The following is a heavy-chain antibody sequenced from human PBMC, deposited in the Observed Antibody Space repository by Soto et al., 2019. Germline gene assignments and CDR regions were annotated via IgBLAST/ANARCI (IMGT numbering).Heavy chain of an antibody. CDR2: ILNDGSNQ. CDR3: ARDGINWGFDY. J-gene: IGHJ4*02. Sequence: QVRLVESGGGVVQPGRSLRLSCAASGFTFRRNGMHWVRQAPGKGLEWVAVILNDGSNQYYADSVKGRFTISRDNSKNTLYLQVSSLRAEDTGVYYCARDGINWGFDYWGQGTLVTVSS. CDR1: GFTFRRNG. D-gene: IGHD7-27*01. V-gene: IGHV3-33*01.